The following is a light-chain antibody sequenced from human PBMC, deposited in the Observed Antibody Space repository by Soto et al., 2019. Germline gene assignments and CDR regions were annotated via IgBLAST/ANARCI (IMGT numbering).Light chain of an antibody. CDR1: QSGSGNS. Sequence: EIVLTQSPGTLSLSPGERATLSCRASQSGSGNSLAWYQQKPGQSPRLLIYGSSDRATGIPDRFSGSGSGTYFTITITRVEPEDFAVYYCQPYGSSPPYTFGQGTKLEIK. V-gene: IGKV3-20*01. CDR3: QPYGSSPPYT. J-gene: IGKJ2*01. CDR2: GSS.